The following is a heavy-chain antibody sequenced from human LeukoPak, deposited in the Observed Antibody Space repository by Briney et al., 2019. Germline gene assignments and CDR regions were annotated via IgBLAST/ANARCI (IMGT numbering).Heavy chain of an antibody. CDR2: ISSNGGST. Sequence: GGSLRLSCAASGFTFSSYAMHWVRQAPGQGLEYFSAISSNGGSTYYANSVKGRFTISRDNSKNTLYLQMGSLRAEDMAVYYCARERGGDYADRYFDYWGQGTLVTVSS. CDR3: ARERGGDYADRYFDY. V-gene: IGHV3-64*01. J-gene: IGHJ4*02. D-gene: IGHD4-17*01. CDR1: GFTFSSYA.